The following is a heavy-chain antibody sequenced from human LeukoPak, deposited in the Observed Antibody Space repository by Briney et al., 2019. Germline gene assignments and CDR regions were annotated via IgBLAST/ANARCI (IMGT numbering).Heavy chain of an antibody. CDR3: AKEGGTIYFDS. CDR1: GFTFDDYS. V-gene: IGHV3-43*01. Sequence: GGSLRLSGAASGFTFDDYSMHWVRQVPGKGLEWVSLIRGDGSKAYYADSVKGRFTISRDSSKNSLYLQMSSLRTEDTALYYCAKEGGTIYFDSWGQGTLVTVSS. D-gene: IGHD1-1*01. J-gene: IGHJ4*02. CDR2: IRGDGSKA.